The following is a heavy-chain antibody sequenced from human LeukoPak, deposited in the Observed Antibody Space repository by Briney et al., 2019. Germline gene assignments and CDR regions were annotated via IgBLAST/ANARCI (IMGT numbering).Heavy chain of an antibody. CDR2: IYYSGST. V-gene: IGHV4-31*03. Sequence: SETLSLTCTVSGGSISSGGYYWSWIRQHPGKGLEWIGYIYYSGSTYYNPSLKSRVTISVDTSKNQFSLKLSSVTAADTAVYYCARVFFGARRGYYYMDVWGKGTTVTASS. D-gene: IGHD3-10*01. CDR1: GGSISSGGYY. CDR3: ARVFFGARRGYYYMDV. J-gene: IGHJ6*03.